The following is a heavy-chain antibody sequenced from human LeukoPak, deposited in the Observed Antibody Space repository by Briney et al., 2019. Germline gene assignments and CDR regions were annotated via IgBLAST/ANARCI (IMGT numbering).Heavy chain of an antibody. V-gene: IGHV3-23*01. CDR1: GFTFSSYA. J-gene: IGHJ4*02. Sequence: ETGGSLRLSCAASGFTFSSYAMSWVRQAPGKGLEWVSAISGSGGSTYYGDSVKGRFTISRDNSKNTLYLQMNSLRAEDTAVYYCAKDGVVTITFDYWGQGTLVTVSS. CDR2: ISGSGGST. CDR3: AKDGVVTITFDY. D-gene: IGHD3-16*01.